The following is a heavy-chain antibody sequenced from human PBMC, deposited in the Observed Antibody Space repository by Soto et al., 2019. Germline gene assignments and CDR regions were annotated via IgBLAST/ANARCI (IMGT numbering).Heavy chain of an antibody. CDR1: GYTFTGYY. CDR2: INPNSGGT. D-gene: IGHD2-21*02. Sequence: GASVKVSCKASGYTFTGYYMHWVRQAPGQGLEWMGWINPNSGGTNYAQKFQGWVTMTRDTSISTAYMELSRLRSDDTAVYYCARGRLNCGGDCYSNYYYGMXVWSQGTTVTVSS. J-gene: IGHJ6*02. V-gene: IGHV1-2*04. CDR3: ARGRLNCGGDCYSNYYYGMXV.